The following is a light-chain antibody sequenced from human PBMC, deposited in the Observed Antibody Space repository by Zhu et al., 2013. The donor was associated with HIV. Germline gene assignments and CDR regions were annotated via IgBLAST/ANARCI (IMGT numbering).Light chain of an antibody. V-gene: IGKV1-5*03. CDR1: QSISSW. CDR3: QHVNDNPA. CDR2: KAS. Sequence: DIQMTQSPSTLSASVGDRVTITCRASQSISSWLAWYQQKPGKAPKLLIYKASSLESGVPSRFSGSGSGTDFSLTISSLQPEDFATYFCQHVNDNPAFGPGTKVDV. J-gene: IGKJ3*01.